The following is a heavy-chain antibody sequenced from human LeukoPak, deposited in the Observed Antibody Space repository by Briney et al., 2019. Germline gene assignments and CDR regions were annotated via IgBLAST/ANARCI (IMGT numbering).Heavy chain of an antibody. J-gene: IGHJ5*02. CDR2: INPNSGGT. CDR3: ARSKISSGYYWFDP. CDR1: GYTFTGYY. D-gene: IGHD3-22*01. V-gene: IGHV1-2*02. Sequence: GASVKVSCKASGYTFTGYYMHWVRQAPGQGLEWMGWINPNSGGTNYAQKFQGRVTMTRDTSISTAYMELSRLRSDDTAVYYCARSKISSGYYWFDPWGQGTLVTVSS.